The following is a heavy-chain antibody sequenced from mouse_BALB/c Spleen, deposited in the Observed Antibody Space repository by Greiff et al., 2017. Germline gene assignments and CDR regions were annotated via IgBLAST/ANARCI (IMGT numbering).Heavy chain of an antibody. J-gene: IGHJ3*01. D-gene: IGHD1-1*01. Sequence: VKLQASGAELAKPGASVKMSCKASGYTFTSYWMHWVKQRPGQGLEWIGYINPSTGYTEYNQKFKDKATLTADKSSSTAYMQLSSLTSEDSAVYYCARSPLYYYGSSGFAYWGQGTLVTVSA. CDR1: GYTFTSYW. V-gene: IGHV1-7*01. CDR3: ARSPLYYYGSSGFAY. CDR2: INPSTGYT.